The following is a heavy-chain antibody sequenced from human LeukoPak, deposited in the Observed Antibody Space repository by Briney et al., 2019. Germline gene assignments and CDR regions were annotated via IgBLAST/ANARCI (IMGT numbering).Heavy chain of an antibody. D-gene: IGHD3-10*01. CDR2: ISAYNGST. CDR1: GYTFTSYG. J-gene: IGHJ6*03. CDR3: ARSITMVRGYYYYYMDV. Sequence: ASVKVSCKASGYTFTSYGISWVRQAPGQGLEWMGWISAYNGSTNYAQKLQGRVTMTTDTSTSTAYMELRSLRSDDTAVYYCARSITMVRGYYYYYMDVWGKGTTVTISS. V-gene: IGHV1-18*01.